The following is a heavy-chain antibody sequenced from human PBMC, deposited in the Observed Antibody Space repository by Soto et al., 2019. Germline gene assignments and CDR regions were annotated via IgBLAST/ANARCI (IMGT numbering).Heavy chain of an antibody. V-gene: IGHV3-74*01. CDR2: MNMDGNRI. CDR3: TADLPTPIPQVDH. D-gene: IGHD2-21*01. CDR1: GFTFSSYW. J-gene: IGHJ4*02. Sequence: PGGSLRLSCAASGFTFSSYWMHWVRQAPGKGLEWVSRMNMDGNRISYVDSVKGRCTISRDNAKNTFYMEMNSARVEDTAVYYCTADLPTPIPQVDHWGQGTLVTVSS.